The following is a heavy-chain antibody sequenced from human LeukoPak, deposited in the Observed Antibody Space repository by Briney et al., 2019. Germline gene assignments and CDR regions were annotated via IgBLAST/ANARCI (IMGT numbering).Heavy chain of an antibody. J-gene: IGHJ6*02. CDR2: ISDGGGTT. CDR3: ARDRDSDGLDV. CDR1: GFAFNTYD. V-gene: IGHV3-48*03. D-gene: IGHD2-15*01. Sequence: GSLRLSCSAAGFAFNTYDMHWVRQAPGKGLQWVSYISDGGGTTYYADSVKGRFTISRDNGKNSLFLQMNSLSAEDTAIYYCARDRDSDGLDVWGQGTTVTV.